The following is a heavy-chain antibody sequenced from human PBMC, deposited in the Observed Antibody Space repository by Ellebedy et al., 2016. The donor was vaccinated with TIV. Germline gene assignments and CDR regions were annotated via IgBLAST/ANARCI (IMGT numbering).Heavy chain of an antibody. CDR2: ITHSVGT. J-gene: IGHJ5*02. CDR1: GVSFSGSY. D-gene: IGHD3-9*01. V-gene: IGHV4-34*01. Sequence: MPSETLSLTCAVYGVSFSGSYWSWIPRPPGKGPEWIGEITHSVGTNSNPSLKSRVTISLDTSKNQFSLKLTSVTAADTAVYYCARHLRYSDWRILDLWGPGILVAVSS. CDR3: ARHLRYSDWRILDL.